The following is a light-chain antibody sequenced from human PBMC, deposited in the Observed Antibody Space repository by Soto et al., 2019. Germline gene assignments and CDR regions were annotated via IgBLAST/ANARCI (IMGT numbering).Light chain of an antibody. Sequence: SSELTQPPSVSVSPGQTARITCSGDKLGNKFPCWYQVKPGQSPVLVIYRGNNRPSGIPERFSGSSSGNTATLTISGTQAMDEADYYCQAWDSSIHYVFGTGTKVTVL. J-gene: IGLJ1*01. V-gene: IGLV3-1*01. CDR2: RGN. CDR1: KLGNKF. CDR3: QAWDSSIHYV.